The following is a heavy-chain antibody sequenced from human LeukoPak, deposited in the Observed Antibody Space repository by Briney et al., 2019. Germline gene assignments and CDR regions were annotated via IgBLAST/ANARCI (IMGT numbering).Heavy chain of an antibody. J-gene: IGHJ3*02. Sequence: SETLSLTCAVYGGSFSGDFWSWIRQPPGKGLEWIGSSYYTGNTYYNPSLKSRVTISVHTSKNQFSLRLTSVTAADTAVYYCARTTYGYDDAFDIWGQGTVLTVSS. CDR2: SYYTGNT. V-gene: IGHV4-34*01. CDR3: ARTTYGYDDAFDI. CDR1: GGSFSGDF. D-gene: IGHD5-18*01.